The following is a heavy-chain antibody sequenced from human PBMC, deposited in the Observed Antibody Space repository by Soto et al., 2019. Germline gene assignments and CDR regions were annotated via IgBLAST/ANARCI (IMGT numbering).Heavy chain of an antibody. D-gene: IGHD2-15*01. Sequence: GESLKISCKGSGYSFTSYWIGWVRQMPGKGLEWMGIIYPGDPDTRYSPSFQGQVTISADKSISTAYLQWSSLKASDTAMYYCARTDRVSCSGGSCYYYYYGMDVWGQGTTVTVSS. V-gene: IGHV5-51*01. CDR1: GYSFTSYW. CDR3: ARTDRVSCSGGSCYYYYYGMDV. J-gene: IGHJ6*02. CDR2: IYPGDPDT.